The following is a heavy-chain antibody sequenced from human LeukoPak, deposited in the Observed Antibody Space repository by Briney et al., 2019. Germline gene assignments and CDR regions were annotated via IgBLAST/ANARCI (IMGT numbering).Heavy chain of an antibody. J-gene: IGHJ4*02. CDR1: GFTFSRFN. V-gene: IGHV3-21*01. CDR3: ARVTYYYDSSGYYQVIDY. D-gene: IGHD3-22*01. CDR2: ISSSSTYI. Sequence: GGSLRLSCAGSGFTFSRFNMNWVRQAPGKGLEWVSSISSSSTYIYYADSVKGRFTISRDNAKNSLYLQMNSLRDEDTAVYYCARVTYYYDSSGYYQVIDYWGQGTLVTVSS.